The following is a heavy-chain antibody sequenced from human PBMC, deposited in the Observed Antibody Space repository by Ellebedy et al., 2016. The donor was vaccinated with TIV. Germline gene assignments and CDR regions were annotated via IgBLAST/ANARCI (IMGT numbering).Heavy chain of an antibody. J-gene: IGHJ4*02. CDR3: ARRMYYYDSSGYYYDY. CDR1: GGSFSGYY. D-gene: IGHD3-22*01. V-gene: IGHV4-34*01. CDR2: INHSGST. Sequence: MPSETLSLTCAVYGGSFSGYYWSWIRQPPGKGLEWIGEINHSGSTNYNPSLKSRVTISVDTSKNQFSLKLSSVTAADTAVYYCARRMYYYDSSGYYYDYWGQGTLVTVSS.